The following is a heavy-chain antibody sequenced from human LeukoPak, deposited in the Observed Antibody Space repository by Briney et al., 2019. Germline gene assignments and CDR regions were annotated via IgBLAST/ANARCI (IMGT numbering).Heavy chain of an antibody. V-gene: IGHV4-4*07. CDR2: IYTSGST. CDR3: ARDYCYGYSYYSYMDV. CDR1: GGSISGYY. Sequence: SETLSLTCTVSGGSISGYYWSWIRQPAGKGLEWVGRIYTSGSTNYNPSLKSRLTMSVDTSKTQFSLKLRSVTAADTAVYYCARDYCYGYSYYSYMDVWGKGTTVTVSS. J-gene: IGHJ6*03. D-gene: IGHD3-10*01.